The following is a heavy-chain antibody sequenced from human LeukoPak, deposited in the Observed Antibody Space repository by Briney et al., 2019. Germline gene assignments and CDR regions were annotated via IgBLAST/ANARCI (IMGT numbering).Heavy chain of an antibody. D-gene: IGHD3-3*01. Sequence: GASVKVSCKASGYTFTSYYMHWVRQAPGQGLEWMGIINPSGGSTSYAQKFQGRVTMTRDTSTSTVYMELSSLRSEDTAVYYCARDYDFWSGYTQTGYYYYGVDVWGQGTTVTVSS. J-gene: IGHJ6*02. CDR2: INPSGGST. CDR1: GYTFTSYY. CDR3: ARDYDFWSGYTQTGYYYYGVDV. V-gene: IGHV1-46*01.